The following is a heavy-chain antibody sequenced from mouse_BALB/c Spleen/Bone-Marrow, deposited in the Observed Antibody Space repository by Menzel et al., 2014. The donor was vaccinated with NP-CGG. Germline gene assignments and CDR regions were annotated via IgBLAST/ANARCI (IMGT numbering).Heavy chain of an antibody. CDR2: ISPDSSTI. J-gene: IGHJ4*01. D-gene: IGHD1-1*01. Sequence: EVHLVESGGGLVQPGGSLKLSCAASGFDSSGYWMSWVRQAPGKGLEWIGEISPDSSTINYTPSLKDKLIISRDNAKNTLYLQMSKVRSEDTALYYCARLGYYGTMDYWGQGTSVTVSS. CDR3: ARLGYYGTMDY. V-gene: IGHV4-1*02. CDR1: GFDSSGYW.